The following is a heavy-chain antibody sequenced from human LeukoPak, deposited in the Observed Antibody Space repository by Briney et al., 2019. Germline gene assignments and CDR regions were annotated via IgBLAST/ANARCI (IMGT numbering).Heavy chain of an antibody. D-gene: IGHD2-2*01. V-gene: IGHV1-18*01. J-gene: IGHJ3*02. CDR1: GGTFSSYA. CDR2: ISPYNGNT. CDR3: ARLRGPAAIVGNRGAFDI. Sequence: ASVKVSCKASGGTFSSYAISWVRQAPGQGLEWMGWISPYNGNTNYAQKFQGRVTMTTDTSASTAYMELRSLRYDDTAIFYCARLRGPAAIVGNRGAFDIWGQGTMVTVSS.